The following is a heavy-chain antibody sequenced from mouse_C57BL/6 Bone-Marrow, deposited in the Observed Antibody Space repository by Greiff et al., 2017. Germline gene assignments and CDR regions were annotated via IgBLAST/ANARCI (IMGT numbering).Heavy chain of an antibody. CDR3: ARIWGNYPFAY. J-gene: IGHJ3*01. CDR1: GFSLSTFGLG. CDR2: IRWADAK. Sequence: VKLVESGPGILQPSQPLSLTCYFSGFSLSTFGLGVGWIRQPSGKGRVWLAHIRWADAKYYDHALKSRLTVSKDTSKIQVFLKSANVDTSDTATYYCARIWGNYPFAYWGQGTLVTVSA. V-gene: IGHV8-8*01. D-gene: IGHD2-1*01.